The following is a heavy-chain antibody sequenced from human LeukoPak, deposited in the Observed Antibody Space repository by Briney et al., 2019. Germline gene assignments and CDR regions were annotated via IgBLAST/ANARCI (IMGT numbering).Heavy chain of an antibody. CDR2: ISSSGSTI. D-gene: IGHD3-10*02. V-gene: IGHV3-48*03. J-gene: IGHJ6*04. Sequence: CXASGFTFSSYEMNWVRQAPGKGLEWVSYISSSGSTIYYADSVKGRFTISRDNAKNSLYVQMNRLRAEETAVYYCAELGITMIGGVWGKGTTVTISS. CDR3: AELGITMIGGV. CDR1: GFTFSSYE.